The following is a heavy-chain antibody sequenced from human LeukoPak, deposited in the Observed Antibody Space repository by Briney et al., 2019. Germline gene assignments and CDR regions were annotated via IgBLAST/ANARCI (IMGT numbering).Heavy chain of an antibody. CDR2: IYYSGST. Sequence: SETLSLTCTVSGGSISSSSYYWGWIRQPPGKGLEWIGSIYYSGSTYYNPSLKSRVTISVDTAKYQFSLKLSSVTAADTAVYYCARGYSSGWYGGFDYWGQGTLVTVSS. CDR3: ARGYSSGWYGGFDY. CDR1: GGSISSSSYY. V-gene: IGHV4-39*07. J-gene: IGHJ4*02. D-gene: IGHD6-19*01.